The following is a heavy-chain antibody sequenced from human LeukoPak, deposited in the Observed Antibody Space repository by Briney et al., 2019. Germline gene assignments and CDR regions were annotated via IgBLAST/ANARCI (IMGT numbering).Heavy chain of an antibody. CDR1: GYIFTGYY. CDR2: INPNSGDT. Sequence: ASVKVSCKASGYIFTGYYTHWVRQAPGLGLEWMGWINPNSGDTNYAQKFLGRVTMTRDTSTSTAFMELSSLRSDDTAVYYCATRPSGDPFEYWGQGTLVTVSS. CDR3: ATRPSGDPFEY. D-gene: IGHD5-24*01. J-gene: IGHJ4*02. V-gene: IGHV1-2*02.